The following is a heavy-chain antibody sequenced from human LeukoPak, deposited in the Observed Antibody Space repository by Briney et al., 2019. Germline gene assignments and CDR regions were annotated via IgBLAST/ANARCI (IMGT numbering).Heavy chain of an antibody. CDR1: GFAFSSYA. Sequence: PGGSLRLSCAASGFAFSSYAMSWVPQAPGKGLEWVSTLSDSGGTTYYADSVKGRFTISRDNSKNTLYLQMNSLRAEDTAVYYCAKVGLRLGGDYWGQGTLVTVSS. D-gene: IGHD4-17*01. V-gene: IGHV3-23*01. CDR3: AKVGLRLGGDY. CDR2: LSDSGGTT. J-gene: IGHJ4*02.